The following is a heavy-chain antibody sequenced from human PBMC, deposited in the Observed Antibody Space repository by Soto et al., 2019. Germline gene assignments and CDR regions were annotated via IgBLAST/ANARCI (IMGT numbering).Heavy chain of an antibody. CDR1: GGSVSSGNYY. V-gene: IGHV4-61*01. Sequence: SETLSLTCTVSGGSVSSGNYYWSWVRQPPGKGLEWIGYIYYSGSTDYNPSLKSRVTMSVGTSKNQFSLRLSSVTSADTAVYYCARVLLTTVVTPYFDYWGQGTLVTVSS. CDR2: IYYSGST. CDR3: ARVLLTTVVTPYFDY. J-gene: IGHJ4*02. D-gene: IGHD4-17*01.